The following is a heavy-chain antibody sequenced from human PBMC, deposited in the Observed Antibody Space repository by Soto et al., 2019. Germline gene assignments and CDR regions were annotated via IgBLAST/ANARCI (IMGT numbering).Heavy chain of an antibody. V-gene: IGHV1-69*12. Sequence: QVQLVQSGAEVKKLGSSVKVSCKASGGTFSSCAISWVRQAPGQGLEWMGVIIPIFDTPNYAQTFQGRVTITADESTSTAYMELSSLRSDDTAVYYCAYGPRGGYYFDYWGQGALVTVS. D-gene: IGHD3-10*01. CDR3: AYGPRGGYYFDY. J-gene: IGHJ4*02. CDR2: IIPIFDTP. CDR1: GGTFSSCA.